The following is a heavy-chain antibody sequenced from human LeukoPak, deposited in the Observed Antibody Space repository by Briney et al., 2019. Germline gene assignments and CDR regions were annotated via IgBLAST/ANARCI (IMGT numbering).Heavy chain of an antibody. CDR2: MDPSGSQK. CDR1: GITFNWSW. J-gene: IGHJ4*02. V-gene: IGHV3-7*03. Sequence: GGSLRLSCAASGITFNWSWMNWVRQAPGKGLEWVANMDPSGSQKRYVDSVKGRFTISKDNPGTSLYLDMYSLRAEDTRIYYCAIWTSGNFWGQGTLVTVSS. D-gene: IGHD1-1*01. CDR3: AIWTSGNF.